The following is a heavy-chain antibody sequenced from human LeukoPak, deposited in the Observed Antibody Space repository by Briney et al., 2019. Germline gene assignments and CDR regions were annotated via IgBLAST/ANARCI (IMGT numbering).Heavy chain of an antibody. CDR3: ARDFFNYYGSGSYSIHGMDV. V-gene: IGHV4-4*07. CDR2: IYTSGST. J-gene: IGHJ6*02. Sequence: PSETLSLTCTVSGGSISSYYWSCIRQPAGKGLEWIGRIYTSGSTNYNPSLKSRVTMSVDTSKNQFSLKLSSLTAADTAAYYCARDFFNYYGSGSYSIHGMDVWGQGITVIVSS. CDR1: GGSISSYY. D-gene: IGHD3-10*01.